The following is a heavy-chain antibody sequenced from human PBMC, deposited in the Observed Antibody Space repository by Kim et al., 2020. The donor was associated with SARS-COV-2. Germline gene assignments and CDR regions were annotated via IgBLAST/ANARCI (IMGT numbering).Heavy chain of an antibody. V-gene: IGHV3-23*01. Sequence: GGSLRLSCAASGFTFSSYAMSWVRQAPGKGLEWVSAISGSGGSTYYADSVKGRFTISRDNSKNTLYLQMNSLRAEDTAVYYCAKDPSVYSSGEDGHYWGQGTLVTVSS. CDR2: ISGSGGST. CDR3: AKDPSVYSSGEDGHY. D-gene: IGHD6-19*01. CDR1: GFTFSSYA. J-gene: IGHJ4*02.